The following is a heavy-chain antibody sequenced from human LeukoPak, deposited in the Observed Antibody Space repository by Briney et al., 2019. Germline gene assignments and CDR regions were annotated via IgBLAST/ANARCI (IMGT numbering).Heavy chain of an antibody. J-gene: IGHJ4*02. CDR2: IIVGSGAT. Sequence: SVKVSCKASGFTSTNFAVQWVRQARGQRLEWIGWIIVGSGATKCAQDFQERVTITRDLSTSTLYMELRSLTSEDSAVYYCAADLSNPRMGASYLDSWGQGTLVTVSS. D-gene: IGHD3-16*01. CDR3: AADLSNPRMGASYLDS. CDR1: GFTSTNFA. V-gene: IGHV1-58*01.